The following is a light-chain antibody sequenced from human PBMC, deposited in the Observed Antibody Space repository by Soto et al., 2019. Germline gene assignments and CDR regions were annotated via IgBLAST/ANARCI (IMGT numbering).Light chain of an antibody. J-gene: IGKJ4*01. CDR3: QQYNNWLT. CDR1: QSVSSN. V-gene: IGKV3-15*01. Sequence: EIVMTQSPATLSVSPGERATLSCRASQSVSSNLAWYQQKPGQAPRLLIYGASTRATGIPARFSGSGSGTAFTLTISSLQSEDSAVYFCQQYNNWLTFGGGTKVEIK. CDR2: GAS.